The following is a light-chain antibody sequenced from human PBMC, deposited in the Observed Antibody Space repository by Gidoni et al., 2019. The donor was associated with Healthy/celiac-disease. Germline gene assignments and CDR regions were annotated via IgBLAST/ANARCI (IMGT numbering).Light chain of an antibody. CDR1: QSISSW. CDR2: KAS. V-gene: IGKV1-5*03. J-gene: IGKJ1*01. CDR3: QQYNSFPWT. Sequence: DIQMTQSPSTLSASVGDSVTITCRASQSISSWLAWYQQKPGKAPKLLIYKASSFESGVPSRFSGSGSGTEFTLTISSLQPDDFATYYCQQYNSFPWTFGQGTKVEIK.